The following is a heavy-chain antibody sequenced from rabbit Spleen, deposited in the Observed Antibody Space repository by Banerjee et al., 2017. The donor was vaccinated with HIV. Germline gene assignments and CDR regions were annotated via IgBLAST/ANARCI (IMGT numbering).Heavy chain of an antibody. CDR1: GFSFSSSDY. D-gene: IGHD4-1*01. Sequence: QSLEESGGGLVQPEGSLTLTCKASGFSFSSSDYICWVRQAPGKGLEWISCIAGSSSGFTYFATWAKGRFTCSKSSSTTVTLQMTRLTAADTATYFCARDSGWGVSYFTLWGPGTLVTVS. V-gene: IGHV1S40*01. CDR3: ARDSGWGVSYFTL. CDR2: IAGSSSGFT. J-gene: IGHJ4*01.